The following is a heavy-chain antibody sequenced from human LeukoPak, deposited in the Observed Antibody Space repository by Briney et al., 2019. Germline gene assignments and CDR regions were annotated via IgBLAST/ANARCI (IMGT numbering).Heavy chain of an antibody. D-gene: IGHD1-26*01. J-gene: IGHJ6*02. Sequence: SETLSLTCTVSGGSISSSLYFWGWIRQPPGKGLEWIGSIYYSGSTYYNPSLKSRVTISVDTSKNQFSLKLSSVTAADTAVYYCARHGARRLKTGGYYYDLDVWGQGTTVTVSS. CDR1: GGSISSSLYF. V-gene: IGHV4-39*01. CDR2: IYYSGST. CDR3: ARHGARRLKTGGYYYDLDV.